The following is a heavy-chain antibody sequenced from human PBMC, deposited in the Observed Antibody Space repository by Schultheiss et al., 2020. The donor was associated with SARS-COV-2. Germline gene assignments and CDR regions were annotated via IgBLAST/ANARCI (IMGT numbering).Heavy chain of an antibody. CDR1: GGSVSSGSYY. CDR3: ARLPLGATTSFDY. V-gene: IGHV4-61*01. D-gene: IGHD1-26*01. J-gene: IGHJ4*02. Sequence: SETLSLTCTVSGGSVSSGSYYWSWIRQPPGKGLEWIGYIYYSGSTNYNPSLKSRVTISVDTSKNQFSLKLSSVTAADTAVYYCARLPLGATTSFDYWGQGTLVTVSS. CDR2: IYYSGST.